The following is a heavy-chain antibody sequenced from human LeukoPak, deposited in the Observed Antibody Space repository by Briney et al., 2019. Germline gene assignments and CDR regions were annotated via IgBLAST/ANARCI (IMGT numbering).Heavy chain of an antibody. D-gene: IGHD3-16*01. CDR3: ARGGVDYDYVWGTIGGENWFDP. V-gene: IGHV4-34*01. CDR2: INHSGST. J-gene: IGHJ5*02. Sequence: SETLSLTCAVYGGSFSGYYWSWIRQPPGKGLEWIGEINHSGSTNYNPSLKSRVTISVDTSKNQFSLKLSSVTGADTAVYYCARGGVDYDYVWGTIGGENWFDPWGQGTLVTVSS. CDR1: GGSFSGYY.